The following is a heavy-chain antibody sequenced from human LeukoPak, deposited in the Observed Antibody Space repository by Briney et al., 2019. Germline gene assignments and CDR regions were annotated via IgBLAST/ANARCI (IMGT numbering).Heavy chain of an antibody. V-gene: IGHV3-9*01. J-gene: IGHJ4*02. Sequence: PGRSLRLSCAASGFTFDDYAMHWVRQAPGKGLEWVSGISWNSGSIGYADSVKGRFTISRDNAKNSLYLQMNSLRAEDTALYYCTKGPEQQLTRYYFDYWGQGTLVTVSP. CDR2: ISWNSGSI. D-gene: IGHD6-13*01. CDR1: GFTFDDYA. CDR3: TKGPEQQLTRYYFDY.